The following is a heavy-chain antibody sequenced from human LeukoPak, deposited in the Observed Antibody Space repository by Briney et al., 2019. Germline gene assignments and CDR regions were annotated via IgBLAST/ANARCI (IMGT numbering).Heavy chain of an antibody. CDR3: AKELLGYSYGYGVYNWFDP. CDR2: ISGSGGST. Sequence: PGGSLRLSCAAPGYTFSSYAMSWVRQAPRKGLEWVSAISGSGGSTYYADSVKGRFTISRDNSKNTLYLQMNSLRAEDTAVYYCAKELLGYSYGYGVYNWFDPWGQGTLVTVSS. J-gene: IGHJ5*02. CDR1: GYTFSSYA. D-gene: IGHD5-18*01. V-gene: IGHV3-23*01.